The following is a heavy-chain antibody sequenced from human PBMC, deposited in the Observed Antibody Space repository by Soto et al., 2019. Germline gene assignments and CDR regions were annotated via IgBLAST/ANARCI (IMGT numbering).Heavy chain of an antibody. D-gene: IGHD5-18*01. CDR2: INSDGSGT. Sequence: EVQLVESGGGLVQPGGSLRLSCAASGFDFSNSWIHWVRQGPGKGLVWVSHINSDGSGTTYADSVKGRFTISRDNAKNTVYLQMNSLGAEDTAVFYCATDTAYAMDVWGQGTTVTVSS. CDR1: GFDFSNSW. J-gene: IGHJ6*02. CDR3: ATDTAYAMDV. V-gene: IGHV3-74*01.